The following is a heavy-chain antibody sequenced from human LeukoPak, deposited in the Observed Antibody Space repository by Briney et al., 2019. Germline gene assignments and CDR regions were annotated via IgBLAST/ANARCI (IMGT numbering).Heavy chain of an antibody. Sequence: GGSLRLSCAASGFTFSSYAMSWVRQAPGKGLEWVSAISGSGGSTYYADSVKGRFTISRDNSKNTLYLQMNSLRAEDTAVYYCAKVVTNYYGSGSPNWFDPWGQGTPVTVSS. CDR1: GFTFSSYA. J-gene: IGHJ5*02. D-gene: IGHD3-10*01. CDR3: AKVVTNYYGSGSPNWFDP. CDR2: ISGSGGST. V-gene: IGHV3-23*01.